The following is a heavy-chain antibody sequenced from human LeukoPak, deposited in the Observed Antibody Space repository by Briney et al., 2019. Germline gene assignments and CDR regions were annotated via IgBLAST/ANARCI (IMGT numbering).Heavy chain of an antibody. D-gene: IGHD2-21*02. J-gene: IGHJ4*02. Sequence: SVKVSXKASGGTFSSYAISWVRQAPGQGLEWMGGIIPIFGTANYAQKFQGRVTITTDESTSTAYMELSSLRSEDTAVFYCARGIVVVTAIPPHYFDYWGQGTLVTVSS. V-gene: IGHV1-69*05. CDR1: GGTFSSYA. CDR2: IIPIFGTA. CDR3: ARGIVVVTAIPPHYFDY.